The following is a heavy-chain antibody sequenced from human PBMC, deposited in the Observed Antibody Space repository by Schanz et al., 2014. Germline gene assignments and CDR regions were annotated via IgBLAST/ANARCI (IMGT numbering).Heavy chain of an antibody. V-gene: IGHV3-23*04. CDR3: TKNFATAGTPSDAYDI. Sequence: EVQLVESGGGLVQPGGSLRLSCAASGFTFSAYAMSWVRQAPGKGLEWVAGISGIGLNSYYADSVKGRITISRDNSNNTVSLQLNSLRVEDTALYYCTKNFATAGTPSDAYDIWGQGTMVTVSS. D-gene: IGHD6-13*01. CDR2: ISGIGLNS. CDR1: GFTFSAYA. J-gene: IGHJ3*02.